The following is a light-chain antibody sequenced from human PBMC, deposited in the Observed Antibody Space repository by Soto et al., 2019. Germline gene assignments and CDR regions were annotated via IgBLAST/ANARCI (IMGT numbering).Light chain of an antibody. Sequence: DVVMPQSPLSLPVTLVQPSSISFRSNQXLVHRDGIAYFSWFQQRPGRSPRRLIYKVSNRDSGVPARFSGSGSGTDFALKISRVEAEDVGVYYCMQGTHWPITFGQGTRLEI. CDR1: QXLVHRDGIAY. CDR2: KVS. J-gene: IGKJ5*01. V-gene: IGKV2-30*02. CDR3: MQGTHWPIT.